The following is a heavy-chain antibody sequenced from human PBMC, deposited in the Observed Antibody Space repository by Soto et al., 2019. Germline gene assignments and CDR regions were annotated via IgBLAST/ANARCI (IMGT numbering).Heavy chain of an antibody. Sequence: EVQLLESGGALVQHGGALRLSCAASVFAFSAYAMNWVRHTPGKGLEWVSRVSGTGRTTYHADSVKGRFTMSRDNSKDTVYLQMNSLRADDTAVYYCTKDVLYCGGGSCLVGQSYTFDHWGQGTLVTVSS. CDR3: TKDVLYCGGGSCLVGQSYTFDH. J-gene: IGHJ4*02. CDR1: VFAFSAYA. D-gene: IGHD2-15*01. CDR2: VSGTGRTT. V-gene: IGHV3-23*01.